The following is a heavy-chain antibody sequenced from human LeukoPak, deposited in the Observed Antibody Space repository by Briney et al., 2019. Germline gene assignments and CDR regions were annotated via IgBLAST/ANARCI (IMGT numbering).Heavy chain of an antibody. CDR3: ARDVLLWFGESTEDY. D-gene: IGHD3-10*01. CDR1: GFTFSDYY. CDR2: ISSSSSYI. J-gene: IGHJ4*02. Sequence: PGGSLRLSCAASGFTFSDYYMNWVRQAPGKGLEWVSSISSSSSYIYYADSVKGRFTISRDNAKNSLYLQMNSLRAEDTAVYYCARDVLLWFGESTEDYWGQGTLVTVSS. V-gene: IGHV3-21*01.